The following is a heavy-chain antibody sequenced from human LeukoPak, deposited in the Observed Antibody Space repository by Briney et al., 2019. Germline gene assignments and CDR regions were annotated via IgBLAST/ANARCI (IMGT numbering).Heavy chain of an antibody. CDR1: GGSISSSSYY. D-gene: IGHD3-10*01. V-gene: IGHV4-39*07. Sequence: SETLSLTCTVSGGSISSSSYYWGWIRQPPGKGLEWIGSIYYSGSTYYNPSLKSRVTISVDTSKNQFSLKLSSVTAADTAVYYCAREQTVYGSGSYFDYWGQGTLVTVSS. CDR2: IYYSGST. J-gene: IGHJ4*02. CDR3: AREQTVYGSGSYFDY.